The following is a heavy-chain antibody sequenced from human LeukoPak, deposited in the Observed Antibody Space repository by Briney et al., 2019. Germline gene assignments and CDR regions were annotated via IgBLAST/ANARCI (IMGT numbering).Heavy chain of an antibody. CDR2: ISSSSTYI. Sequence: GGFLRLSCAASGFSFNNYDMNWVRQAPGRGPEWVSSISSSSTYIYYADSVKGRFTISRDNAKNSLYLQMNSLRAEDTAVYYCAREYFDSWGQGTLVTVSS. CDR3: AREYFDS. J-gene: IGHJ4*02. V-gene: IGHV3-21*01. CDR1: GFSFNNYD.